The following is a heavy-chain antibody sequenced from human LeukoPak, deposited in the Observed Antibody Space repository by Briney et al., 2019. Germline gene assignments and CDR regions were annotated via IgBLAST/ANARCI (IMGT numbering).Heavy chain of an antibody. CDR3: ASRESLPHYYDSSGYFPYFDY. CDR1: GFTFSSYA. CDR2: ISGSGVST. V-gene: IGHV3-23*01. J-gene: IGHJ4*02. Sequence: GGSLRLSCAASGFTFSSYAMSWVRQTPGKGLEWVSAISGSGVSTYYADSVKGRFTISRDNSKNTLYLQMNSLRAEDTAVYYCASRESLPHYYDSSGYFPYFDYWGQGTLVTVSS. D-gene: IGHD3-22*01.